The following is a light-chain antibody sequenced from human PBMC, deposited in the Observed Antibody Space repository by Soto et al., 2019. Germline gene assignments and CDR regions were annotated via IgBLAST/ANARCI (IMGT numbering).Light chain of an antibody. Sequence: LTQPRSVSGSPGQSVTISCTGTSSDVGGYNYVSWYQQHPGKAPKLMIYDVSKRPSGVPDRFSGSKSGNTASLTISGLQAEDEADYYFCSYAGSYTLVFGTGTKVTVL. CDR2: DVS. V-gene: IGLV2-11*01. CDR3: CSYAGSYTLV. CDR1: SSDVGGYNY. J-gene: IGLJ1*01.